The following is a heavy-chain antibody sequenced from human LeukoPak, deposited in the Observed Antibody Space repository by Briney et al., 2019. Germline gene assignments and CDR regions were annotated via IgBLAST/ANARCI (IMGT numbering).Heavy chain of an antibody. D-gene: IGHD5-24*01. V-gene: IGHV4-59*01. CDR3: ARGWDGYNFSVIDY. CDR2: IYYSGST. CDR1: GGSISSYY. Sequence: SETLSLTCTVSGGSISSYYWCWIRQPPGKGLEWIGYIYYSGSTNYNPSLKSRVTISVDTSKNQFSLKLSSVTAADTAVYYCARGWDGYNFSVIDYWGQGTLVTVSS. J-gene: IGHJ4*02.